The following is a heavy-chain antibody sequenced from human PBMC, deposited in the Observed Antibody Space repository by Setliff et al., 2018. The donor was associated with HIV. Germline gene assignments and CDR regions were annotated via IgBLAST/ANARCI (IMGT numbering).Heavy chain of an antibody. J-gene: IGHJ4*02. CDR3: ARGSTIFGQFG. D-gene: IGHD3-3*01. CDR1: GGSFNTSSYC. CDR2: MFYRGST. V-gene: IGHV4-39*07. Sequence: SETLSLTCSVSGGSFNTSSYCWGWIRQPPGKGLEWIGSMFYRGSTYYNPSLKSRVTISVDTSKNQFYLKLSSVTAADTAVYYCARGSTIFGQFGWGQGTLVTVSS.